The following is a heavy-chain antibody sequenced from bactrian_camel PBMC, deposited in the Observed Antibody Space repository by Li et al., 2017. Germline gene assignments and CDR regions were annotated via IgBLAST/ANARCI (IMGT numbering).Heavy chain of an antibody. V-gene: IGHV3S40*01. Sequence: VQLVESGGGLVQPGGSLRLSCAASGFTFSNYAMSWVRQAPGEGLEWVSTISSGGDSTYYADSVKGRFTISQDNAKNMMYLQLNSLKPEDTAMYYCGYDTITGPMTRGQGTQVTVS. J-gene: IGHJ4*01. CDR2: ISSGGDST. CDR3: GYDTITGPMT. CDR1: GFTFSNYA. D-gene: IGHD1*01.